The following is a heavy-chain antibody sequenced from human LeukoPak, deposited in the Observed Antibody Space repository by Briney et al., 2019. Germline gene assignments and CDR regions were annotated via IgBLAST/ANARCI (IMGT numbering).Heavy chain of an antibody. D-gene: IGHD3-10*01. CDR2: ISSSGSTI. Sequence: PGGSLRLSCTGSGFTFGDYAMTWFRQAPGKGLEWVSYISSSGSTIYYADSVKGRFTISRDNATNSLFLQMNSLRAEDTAVYYCARDPPVAGSGSYWYFDLWGRGTLVTVSS. V-gene: IGHV3-11*01. CDR3: ARDPPVAGSGSYWYFDL. CDR1: GFTFGDYA. J-gene: IGHJ2*01.